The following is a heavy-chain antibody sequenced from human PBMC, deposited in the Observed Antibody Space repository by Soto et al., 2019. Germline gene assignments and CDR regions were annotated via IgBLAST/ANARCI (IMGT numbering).Heavy chain of an antibody. CDR2: IYYSGST. J-gene: IGHJ4*02. D-gene: IGHD2-15*01. Sequence: SEPLSLTCTVSGGSISSYYWGWIRQPPGKGLEWIGSIYYSGSTYYNPSLKSRVTISVDTSKNQFSLKLSSVTAADTAVYYCARHTPAISISDHWGQGTLVTVSS. V-gene: IGHV4-39*01. CDR1: GGSISSYY. CDR3: ARHTPAISISDH.